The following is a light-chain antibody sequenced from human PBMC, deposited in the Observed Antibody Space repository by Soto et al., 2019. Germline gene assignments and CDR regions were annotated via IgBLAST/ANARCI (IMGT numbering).Light chain of an antibody. Sequence: DIQMTQFPSSLSASVGDRVTITCRASQGIRNDLGWYQQKPGKAPKRLIYAASSLQSGVPSRFSGSGSGTDITLAISSLQPEDSATFYCLQHSTYPLTFGQGTKVEIK. CDR3: LQHSTYPLT. CDR1: QGIRND. J-gene: IGKJ1*01. V-gene: IGKV1-17*01. CDR2: AAS.